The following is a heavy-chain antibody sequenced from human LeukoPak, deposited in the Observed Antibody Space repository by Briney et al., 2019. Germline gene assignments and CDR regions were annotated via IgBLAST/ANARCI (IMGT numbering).Heavy chain of an antibody. CDR1: GYTFTSYA. J-gene: IGHJ4*02. Sequence: ASVKVSCKASGYTFTSYAMHWVRQAPGQGLEWMGIINPSGGSTSYAQKFQGRVTMTRDTSTSTVYMELSSLRSEDTAVYYCARDGGGWYYFDYWGQGTLVTVSS. CDR2: INPSGGST. CDR3: ARDGGGWYYFDY. D-gene: IGHD6-19*01. V-gene: IGHV1-46*01.